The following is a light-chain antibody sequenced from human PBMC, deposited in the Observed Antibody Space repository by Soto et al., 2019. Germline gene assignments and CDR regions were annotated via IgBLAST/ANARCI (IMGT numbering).Light chain of an antibody. CDR2: DVT. J-gene: IGLJ1*01. CDR1: SSDIGSYNY. CDR3: SSPRSSSFDV. Sequence: QSALTQPASVSGSPGQSITISCTGTSSDIGSYNYVSWYQQHPGQAPKLMIYDVTNRPSGVSNRFSGSKSGNTASLTISGLQAEDEADYYCSSPRSSSFDVFGPGTKLTVL. V-gene: IGLV2-14*03.